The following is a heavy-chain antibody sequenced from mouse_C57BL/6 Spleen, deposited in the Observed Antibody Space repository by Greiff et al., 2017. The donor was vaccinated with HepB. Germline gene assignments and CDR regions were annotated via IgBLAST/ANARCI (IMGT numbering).Heavy chain of an antibody. CDR2: INPGSGGT. V-gene: IGHV1-54*01. J-gene: IGHJ4*01. CDR3: ARDGGYYYAMDY. Sequence: VQLQQSGAELVRPGTSVKVSCKASGYAFTNYLIEWVKQRPGQGLEWIGVINPGSGGTNYNEKFKGKATLTADKSSRTAYMQLSSLTSEDSAVYFCARDGGYYYAMDYWGQGTSVTVSS. D-gene: IGHD2-2*01. CDR1: GYAFTNYL.